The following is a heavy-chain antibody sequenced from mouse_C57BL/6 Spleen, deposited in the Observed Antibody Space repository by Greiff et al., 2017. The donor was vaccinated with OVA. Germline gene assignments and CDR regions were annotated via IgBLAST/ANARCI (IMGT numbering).Heavy chain of an antibody. Sequence: VQLQQPGAELVMPGASVKLSCKASGYTFTSSWMHWVKQRPGQGLEWIGEIDPSDSYTNYNQKFKGKSTVTVDKSSSTAYMQLSSLTSEDSAVYYCARSGYYGSSHDFDYWGQGTTLTVSS. V-gene: IGHV1-69*01. CDR3: ARSGYYGSSHDFDY. D-gene: IGHD1-1*01. CDR1: GYTFTSSW. J-gene: IGHJ2*01. CDR2: IDPSDSYT.